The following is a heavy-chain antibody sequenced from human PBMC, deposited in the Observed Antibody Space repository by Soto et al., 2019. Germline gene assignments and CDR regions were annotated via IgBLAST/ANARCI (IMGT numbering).Heavy chain of an antibody. D-gene: IGHD3-10*01. Sequence: SETLSLTCTVSGGSISSSSYYWGWIRQPPGKGLEWIGSIYYSGSTYYNPSLKSRVTISVDTSKNQFSLKLSSVTAADTAVYYCARHGYGSGSCLPCYGLDVWGRGTTVTVSS. CDR2: IYYSGST. CDR3: ARHGYGSGSCLPCYGLDV. V-gene: IGHV4-39*01. J-gene: IGHJ6*02. CDR1: GGSISSSSYY.